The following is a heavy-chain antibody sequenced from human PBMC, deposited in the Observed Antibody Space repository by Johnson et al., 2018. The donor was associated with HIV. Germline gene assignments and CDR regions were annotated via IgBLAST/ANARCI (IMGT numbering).Heavy chain of an antibody. J-gene: IGHJ3*02. CDR2: ISYDGSNK. CDR1: GFTFSSYG. V-gene: IGHV3-30*18. D-gene: IGHD2-2*01. Sequence: QVQLVESGGGVVQPGRSLRLSCAASGFTFSSYGMHLVRQAPGKGLEWVAVISYDGSNKYYVDSVKGRFTISRDKSKNTLYLQMNSLRAEDTAVYYCAKDGAMAFDIWGQGTLVTVSS. CDR3: AKDGAMAFDI.